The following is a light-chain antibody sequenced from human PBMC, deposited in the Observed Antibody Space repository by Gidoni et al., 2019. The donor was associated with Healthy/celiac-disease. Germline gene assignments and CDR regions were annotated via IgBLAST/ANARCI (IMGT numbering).Light chain of an antibody. J-gene: IGLJ2*01. V-gene: IGLV1-51*01. Sequence: QSVLTPPPSVSAAPGQKVNISCSGSSSNIGNNYVSWYQQLPGTAPKLLIYDNNKRPSGIPDRFSGSKSGTSATLGITGLQTGDEADYYCGTWDSSLSADVVFGGGTKLTVL. CDR2: DNN. CDR3: GTWDSSLSADVV. CDR1: SSNIGNNY.